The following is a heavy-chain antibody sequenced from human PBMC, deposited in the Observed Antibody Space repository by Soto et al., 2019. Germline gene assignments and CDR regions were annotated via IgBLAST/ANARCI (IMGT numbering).Heavy chain of an antibody. D-gene: IGHD5-12*01. J-gene: IGHJ4*02. V-gene: IGHV1-69*13. CDR3: ARGRRRMRDGYNLFAFDY. Sequence: SVKVSCKASGGTFSSYAISWVRQAPGQGLEWMGGIIPIFGTANYAQKFQGRVTITADESTSTAYMELSSLRSEDTAVYYCARGRRRMRDGYNLFAFDYWGQGTLVTVSS. CDR2: IIPIFGTA. CDR1: GGTFSSYA.